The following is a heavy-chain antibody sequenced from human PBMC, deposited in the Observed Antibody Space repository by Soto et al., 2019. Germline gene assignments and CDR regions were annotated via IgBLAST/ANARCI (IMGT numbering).Heavy chain of an antibody. D-gene: IGHD4-17*01. CDR2: IYYSGST. CDR1: GGSISSGDYY. Sequence: QVQLQESGPGLVKPSQTLSLTCTVSGGSISSGDYYWSWIRQPPGKGLEWIGYIYYSGSTYYNPSLKSRVTISVDTSKNQFSLKLSSVTAADTAVYXCARXFDYGGXXXXXXXXXYFDXWGQGTLVTVSS. J-gene: IGHJ4*02. V-gene: IGHV4-30-4*01. CDR3: ARXFDYGGXXXXXXXXXYFDX.